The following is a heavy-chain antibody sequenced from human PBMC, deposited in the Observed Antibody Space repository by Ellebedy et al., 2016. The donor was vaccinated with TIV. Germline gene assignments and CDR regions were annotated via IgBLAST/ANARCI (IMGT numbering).Heavy chain of an antibody. D-gene: IGHD4-23*01. J-gene: IGHJ3*02. CDR2: SGSGGNT. CDR1: GLTFSSHA. Sequence: GESLKISCAASGLTFSSHAMSWVRQAPGKGLEWVSSSGSGGNTYYADSVKGRFTISRDNSKDTLYLQVNSLRAEDTAVYYCERDPVGVGPAFDIWGQGTMVTVSS. V-gene: IGHV3-23*01. CDR3: ERDPVGVGPAFDI.